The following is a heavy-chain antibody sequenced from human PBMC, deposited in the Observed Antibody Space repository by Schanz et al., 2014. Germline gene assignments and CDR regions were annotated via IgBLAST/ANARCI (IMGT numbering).Heavy chain of an antibody. Sequence: EGQLLESGGGLIQPGGSLRLSCAASGFTFSSYAMSWVRQAPGKGLEWVSSISSSGSYIYYADSVKGRFSISRDNAKNSLFLQMNRLRAEDTALYYCAIIGVMVAVAGTRADYWGQGTLXTVSS. CDR3: AIIGVMVAVAGTRADY. J-gene: IGHJ4*02. CDR1: GFTFSSYA. CDR2: ISSSGSYI. V-gene: IGHV3-21*01. D-gene: IGHD6-19*01.